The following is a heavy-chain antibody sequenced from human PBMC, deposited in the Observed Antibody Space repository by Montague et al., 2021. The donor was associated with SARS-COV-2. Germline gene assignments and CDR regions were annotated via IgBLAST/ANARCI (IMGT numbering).Heavy chain of an antibody. V-gene: IGHV4-61*01. CDR3: ASLRGSAEILTAFQGVSYFYGMDV. CDR2: IYYTGSS. D-gene: IGHD3-9*01. J-gene: IGHJ6*02. Sequence: SETLSLTCTVSGGSVSSGSFYWSWIRQLPGKGLELIGYIYYTGSSNYNPSLKSRVTISVDTSKNQFSLKLSSVTAADTAVYYCASLRGSAEILTAFQGVSYFYGMDVWGQGTTVTVSS. CDR1: GGSVSSGSFY.